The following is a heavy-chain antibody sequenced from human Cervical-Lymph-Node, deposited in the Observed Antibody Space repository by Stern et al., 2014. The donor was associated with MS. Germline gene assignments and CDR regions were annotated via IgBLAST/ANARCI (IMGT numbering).Heavy chain of an antibody. V-gene: IGHV3-9*01. CDR2: ISWNSGSI. CDR1: GFTFDDYA. J-gene: IGHJ4*02. D-gene: IGHD5-18*01. Sequence: HLVESGGGLVQPGRSLRLSCAASGFTFDDYAMHWVRQAPGKGLEWVSGISWNSGSIGYADSVKGRFTISRDNAKNSLYLQMNSLRAEDTALYYCAKGRGYILDYWGQGTLVTVSS. CDR3: AKGRGYILDY.